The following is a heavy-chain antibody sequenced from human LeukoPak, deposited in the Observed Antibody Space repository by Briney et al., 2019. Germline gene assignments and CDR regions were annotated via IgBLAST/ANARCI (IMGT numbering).Heavy chain of an antibody. J-gene: IGHJ6*02. Sequence: GSSLRLSSAATGSTFSSYTMSSVRKAPTKVLESVSAISGSGGSTYYADSVKGRFTISRDNSKNTLYLQMNSLRAEDKAVYYCAKEGRSAPLYYSYGMDVWGQGTTVTVSS. CDR3: AKEGRSAPLYYSYGMDV. CDR1: GSTFSSYT. V-gene: IGHV3-23*01. CDR2: ISGSGGST.